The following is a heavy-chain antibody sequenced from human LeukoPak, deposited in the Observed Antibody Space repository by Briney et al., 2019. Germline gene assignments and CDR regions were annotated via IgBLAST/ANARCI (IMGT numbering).Heavy chain of an antibody. J-gene: IGHJ4*02. V-gene: IGHV4-4*02. Sequence: SETLSLTCAVPGGSISSSNWWSWVRQPPGKGLEWIGEIYHSGSTNYNPSLKSRVTISVDKSKNQFSLKLSSVTAADTAVYYCARDYYDSSGYHKWGQGTLVTVSS. CDR3: ARDYYDSSGYHK. CDR2: IYHSGST. CDR1: GGSISSSNW. D-gene: IGHD3-22*01.